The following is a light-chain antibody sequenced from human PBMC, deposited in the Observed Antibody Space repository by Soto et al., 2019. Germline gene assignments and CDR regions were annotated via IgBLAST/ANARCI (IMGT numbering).Light chain of an antibody. CDR1: QSLLHSNGYNY. Sequence: EMVMTQSPLSLPVTPGEPASISCKSSQSLLHSNGYNYLDWYLQKPGQSPQLLIYSGSNRASGVPDRSSGSGSGTDFTLKISRVEAEDVAVYYCMQALQAPFTFGPGTKVDIK. J-gene: IGKJ3*01. CDR2: SGS. V-gene: IGKV2-28*01. CDR3: MQALQAPFT.